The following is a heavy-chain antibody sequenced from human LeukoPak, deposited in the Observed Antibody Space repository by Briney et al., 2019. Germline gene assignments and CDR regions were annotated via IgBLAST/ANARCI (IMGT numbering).Heavy chain of an antibody. CDR3: ARDRGTWNDDGFDY. D-gene: IGHD1-1*01. J-gene: IGHJ4*02. V-gene: IGHV4-61*02. CDR1: GGSISSGSYY. CDR2: IYTSGST. Sequence: SETLSLTRTVSGGSISSGSYYWSWIRQPAGKGLEWIGRIYTSGSTNYNPSLKSRVTMSVDTSKNQFSLKLSSVTAADTAVYYCARDRGTWNDDGFDYWGQGTLVTVSS.